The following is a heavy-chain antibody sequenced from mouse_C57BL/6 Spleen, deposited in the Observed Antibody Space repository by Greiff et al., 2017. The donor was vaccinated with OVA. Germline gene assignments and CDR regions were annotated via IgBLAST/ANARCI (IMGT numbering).Heavy chain of an antibody. CDR2: IDPETGGT. J-gene: IGHJ2*01. CDR1: GYTFTDYE. V-gene: IGHV1-15*01. Sequence: QVHVKQSGAELVRPGASVTLSCKASGYTFTDYEMHWVKQTPVHGLEWIGAIDPETGGTAYNQKFKGKAILTADKSSSTAYMELRSLTSEDSAVYYCTRSVRLLNYFDYWGQGTTLTVSS. CDR3: TRSVRLLNYFDY. D-gene: IGHD1-2*01.